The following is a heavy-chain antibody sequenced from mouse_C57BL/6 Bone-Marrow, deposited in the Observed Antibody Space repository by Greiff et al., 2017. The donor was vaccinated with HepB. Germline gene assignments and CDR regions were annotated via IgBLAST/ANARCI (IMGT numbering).Heavy chain of an antibody. CDR3: ARALYAWFAY. J-gene: IGHJ3*01. CDR2: ISNGGGST. D-gene: IGHD2-12*01. V-gene: IGHV5-12*01. CDR1: GFTFSDYY. Sequence: DVKLVESGGGLVQPGGSLKLSCAASGFTFSDYYMYWVRQTPEKRLEWVAYISNGGGSTYYPDTVKGRFTLSRDNAKNTLYLQMSRLKSEDTAMYYCARALYAWFAYWGQGTLVTVSA.